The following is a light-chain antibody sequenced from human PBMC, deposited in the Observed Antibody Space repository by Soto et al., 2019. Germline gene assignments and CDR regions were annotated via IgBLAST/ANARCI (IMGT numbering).Light chain of an antibody. Sequence: QSVLTQPASVSGSPKQSITISCTGTSSDVGAYNYVSWYQQHPGKVPKLMIYDVSNRPSGVSNRFSGSKSANTASLTISGLQAEDEADYYCTSYTISGTHVFGTGTKLTVL. CDR3: TSYTISGTHV. V-gene: IGLV2-14*01. J-gene: IGLJ1*01. CDR2: DVS. CDR1: SSDVGAYNY.